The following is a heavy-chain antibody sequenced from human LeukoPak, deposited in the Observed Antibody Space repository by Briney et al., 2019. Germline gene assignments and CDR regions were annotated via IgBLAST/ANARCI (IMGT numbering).Heavy chain of an antibody. CDR1: GGSISSYY. CDR3: AKGPYYYMDV. V-gene: IGHV4-59*01. Sequence: TSETLSLTCTVSGGSISSYYWSRIRRPPGKGLEWIGYIYYSGSTNYNPSLKSRVTISVDTSKNQFSLKLSSVTAADTAVYYCAKGPYYYMDVWGKGTTVTISS. J-gene: IGHJ6*03. CDR2: IYYSGST.